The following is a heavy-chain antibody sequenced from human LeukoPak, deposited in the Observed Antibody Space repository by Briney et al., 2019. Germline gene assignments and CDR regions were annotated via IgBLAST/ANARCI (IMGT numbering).Heavy chain of an antibody. Sequence: SETLSLTCTVCGGAISGFYWGWVRQPPGKGLEWIGYIYYCGTTNYNPSLKSRVTISVDMSKNQFSLNLRSVTAADTAVYYCVKVGTGTVDYWGQGTLVTVSS. J-gene: IGHJ4*02. D-gene: IGHD1-1*01. CDR1: GGAISGFY. CDR3: VKVGTGTVDY. V-gene: IGHV4-59*01. CDR2: IYYCGTT.